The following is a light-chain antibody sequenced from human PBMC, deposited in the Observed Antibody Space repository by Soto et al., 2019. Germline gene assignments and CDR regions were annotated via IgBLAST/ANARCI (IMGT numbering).Light chain of an antibody. CDR1: RSNIASNT. V-gene: IGLV1-44*01. CDR3: AAWDDSLLGVL. CDR2: SNN. J-gene: IGLJ3*02. Sequence: QSVLTQPPSASGSPGQGVAISCSGSRSNIASNTVNWYQQLPGKAPKVLIYSNNQRPSGVPGRFSGSKSGTSASLVISGLQYEDEADYYCAAWDDSLLGVLFGGGTKVTVL.